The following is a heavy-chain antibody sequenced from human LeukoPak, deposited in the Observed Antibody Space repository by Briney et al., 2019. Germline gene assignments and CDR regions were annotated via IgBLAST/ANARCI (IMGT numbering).Heavy chain of an antibody. V-gene: IGHV3-11*04. J-gene: IGHJ2*01. Sequence: PGGSLRLSCEASKFTFSDYYMSWIRQSPGKGLEWVSYISSSGYTKYYADSLKGRFTISRDNAKKTLYLQINSLRAEDTAVYYCATTLRTRGTWYFDLWGRGTLVTVSS. CDR3: ATTLRTRGTWYFDL. CDR1: KFTFSDYY. CDR2: ISSSGYTK. D-gene: IGHD1-1*01.